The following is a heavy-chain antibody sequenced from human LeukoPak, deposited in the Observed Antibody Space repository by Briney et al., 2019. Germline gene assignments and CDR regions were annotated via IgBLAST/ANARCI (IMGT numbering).Heavy chain of an antibody. V-gene: IGHV4-59*01. CDR2: IHYSGST. J-gene: IGHJ4*02. D-gene: IGHD3-16*01. CDR3: ARTFWGRYIDY. Sequence: SETLSLTCTVSGGSISSYYWSWLRQPPGKGLEWIGYIHYSGSTNYNPSLKSRVSISTDTSKNQFSLNLSSVTAADTALYYCARTFWGRYIDYWGQGTLVTVSS. CDR1: GGSISSYY.